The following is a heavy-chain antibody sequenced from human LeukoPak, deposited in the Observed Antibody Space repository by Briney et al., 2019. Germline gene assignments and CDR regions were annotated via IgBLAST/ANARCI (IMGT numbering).Heavy chain of an antibody. CDR1: GNSFGDYY. Sequence: PSETLSLTCTVSGNSFGDYYWSWIRQPAGKGLEWIGRIYTSGSTTYNPSLKSRVTMSVDTSKSQFSLNLMSVTAADTAVYYCARDTYIYGSSAYYYDYWGQGTLVTVSS. V-gene: IGHV4-4*07. CDR3: ARDTYIYGSSAYYYDY. D-gene: IGHD5-18*01. J-gene: IGHJ4*02. CDR2: IYTSGST.